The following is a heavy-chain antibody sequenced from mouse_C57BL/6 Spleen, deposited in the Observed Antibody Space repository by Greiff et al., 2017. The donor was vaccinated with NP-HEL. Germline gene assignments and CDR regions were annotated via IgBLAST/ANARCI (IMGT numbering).Heavy chain of an antibody. D-gene: IGHD2-4*01. V-gene: IGHV1-54*01. CDR1: GYAFTNYL. CDR2: INPGSGGT. Sequence: VQLQESGAELVRPGTSVKVSCKASGYAFTNYLIEWVKQRPGQGLEWIGVINPGSGGTNYNEKFKGKATLTADKSSSTAYMQLSSLTSEDSAVYFCARRDDYLWYFDVWGTGTTVTVSS. CDR3: ARRDDYLWYFDV. J-gene: IGHJ1*03.